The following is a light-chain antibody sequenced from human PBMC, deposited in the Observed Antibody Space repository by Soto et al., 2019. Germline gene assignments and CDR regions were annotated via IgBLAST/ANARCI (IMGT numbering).Light chain of an antibody. CDR3: SSYTWSPTLYA. CDR1: SSDVGNFEH. CDR2: EDT. J-gene: IGLJ1*01. Sequence: QSVLTQPASGSRSPGQAITISYASSDVGNFEHISWYQQHPGKGPKLIIYEDTRRPSGISARFSGSKSGNTASLTISGLQAEDEADYYCSSYTWSPTLYAFAGGTKVTVL. V-gene: IGLV2-23*01.